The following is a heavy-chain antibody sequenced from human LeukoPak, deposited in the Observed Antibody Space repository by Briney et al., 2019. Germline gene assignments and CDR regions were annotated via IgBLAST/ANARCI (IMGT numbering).Heavy chain of an antibody. CDR1: GGSISSGDYY. CDR3: ARLWRSDFWSGYWYYFDY. Sequence: SQTLSLTCTVSGGSISSGDYYWSWIRQPPGKGLEWIGYIYYSGSTYYNPSLKSRVTISVDTSKNQFSLKLSSVTAADTAVYYCARLWRSDFWSGYWYYFDYWGQGTLVTVSS. CDR2: IYYSGST. J-gene: IGHJ4*02. D-gene: IGHD3-3*01. V-gene: IGHV4-30-4*08.